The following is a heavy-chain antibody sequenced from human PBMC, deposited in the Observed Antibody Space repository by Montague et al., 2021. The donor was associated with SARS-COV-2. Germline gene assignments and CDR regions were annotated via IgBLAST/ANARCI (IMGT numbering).Heavy chain of an antibody. CDR3: VREGCNWYYFDY. CDR1: GGSISSYY. V-gene: IGHV4-59*12. CDR2: IYNNGST. J-gene: IGHJ4*03. D-gene: IGHD2-15*01. Sequence: SETLSLTCTVSGGSISSYYWSWVRQPPRKGLQWIGYIYNNGSTNYNPSLKSRVRLSTDNPKNQFSLKLESLTAADTAVYYCVREGCNWYYFDYWGQGATVTVSS.